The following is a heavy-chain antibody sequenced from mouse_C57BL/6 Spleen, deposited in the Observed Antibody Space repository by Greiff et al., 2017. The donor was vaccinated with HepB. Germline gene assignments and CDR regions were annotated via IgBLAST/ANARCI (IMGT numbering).Heavy chain of an antibody. CDR3: ARGELLFDY. V-gene: IGHV1-61*01. Sequence: QVQLQQPGAELVRPGSSVKLSCKASGYTFTSYWMDWVKQRPGQGLEWIGNIYPSDSETHYNQKFKDKATLTVDKSSSTAYMQLSSLTSEDSAVYYCARGELLFDYWGQGTTLTVSS. CDR2: IYPSDSET. CDR1: GYTFTSYW. D-gene: IGHD1-3*01. J-gene: IGHJ2*01.